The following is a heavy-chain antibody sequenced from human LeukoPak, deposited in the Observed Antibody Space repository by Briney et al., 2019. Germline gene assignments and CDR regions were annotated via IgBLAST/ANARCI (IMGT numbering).Heavy chain of an antibody. V-gene: IGHV3-23*01. CDR1: GFTFSSYG. J-gene: IGHJ6*03. CDR3: AKGSFIALGNRYYMDV. D-gene: IGHD1-14*01. CDR2: ISGSGGST. Sequence: GGTLRLSCAASGFTFSSYGMSWVRQTPGKGLEWVSAISGSGGSTYYADSVKGRFTISRDNSKNTLYLQMNSLRAEDTAVYYCAKGSFIALGNRYYMDVWGKGTTVTISS.